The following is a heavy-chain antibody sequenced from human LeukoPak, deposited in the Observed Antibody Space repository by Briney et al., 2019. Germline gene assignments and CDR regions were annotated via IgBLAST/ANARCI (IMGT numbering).Heavy chain of an antibody. D-gene: IGHD6-19*01. Sequence: SETLSLTCTVSGGSISSSSYYWGWIRQPPGKGLVWIGSIYYSGSTYYNPSLKSRVTISVDTSKNQFSLKLSSVTAADTAVYYCASRTYPSIAVANDAFDIWGQRTMVTVSS. J-gene: IGHJ3*02. CDR1: GGSISSSSYY. V-gene: IGHV4-39*01. CDR3: ASRTYPSIAVANDAFDI. CDR2: IYYSGST.